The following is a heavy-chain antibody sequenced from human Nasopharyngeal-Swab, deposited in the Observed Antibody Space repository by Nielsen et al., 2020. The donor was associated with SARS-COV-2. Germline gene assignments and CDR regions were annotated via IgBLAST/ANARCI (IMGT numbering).Heavy chain of an antibody. Sequence: GESLKISCAASGFTFSSYAMSWVRQAPGKGLEWVSAISGSGGSTYYADPVKGRFTISRDNSKNTLYLQMNSLRAEDTAVYYCAKGGSAEWLAFSYYGMDVWGQGTTVTVSS. CDR2: ISGSGGST. CDR3: AKGGSAEWLAFSYYGMDV. D-gene: IGHD6-19*01. J-gene: IGHJ6*02. CDR1: GFTFSSYA. V-gene: IGHV3-23*01.